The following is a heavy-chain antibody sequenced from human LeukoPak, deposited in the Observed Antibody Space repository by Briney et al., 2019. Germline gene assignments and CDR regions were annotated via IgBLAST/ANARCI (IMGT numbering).Heavy chain of an antibody. CDR1: GGSITTYY. J-gene: IGHJ5*02. CDR2: IYYSGST. Sequence: SETLSLTCTVSGGSITTYYWSWIRQPPGKGLEWIGYIYYSGSTNYNPSLKSRVTISVDTSKNQFSLKLTSVAAADTAIYYCARDEDGFDPWGQGTLVTVSS. V-gene: IGHV4-59*01. CDR3: ARDEDGFDP.